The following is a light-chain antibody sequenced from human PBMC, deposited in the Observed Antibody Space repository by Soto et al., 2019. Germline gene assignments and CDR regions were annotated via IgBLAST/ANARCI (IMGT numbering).Light chain of an antibody. CDR2: QAS. CDR1: QTTHIW. V-gene: IGKV1-5*03. J-gene: IGKJ1*01. Sequence: IQMTQSPSSLSASVGDTVTITCRASQTTHIWLAWYQQRPGRAPKLLIYQASSLHTGVPSRFIGSGSGTEFTLTISSLQPDYSANYYCQQYRYFYRTFGQGTKVEIQ. CDR3: QQYRYFYRT.